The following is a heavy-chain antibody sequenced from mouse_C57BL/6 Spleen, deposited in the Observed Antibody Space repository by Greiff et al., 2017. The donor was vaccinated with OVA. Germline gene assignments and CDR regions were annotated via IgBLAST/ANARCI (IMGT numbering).Heavy chain of an antibody. CDR2: SYWDDDK. J-gene: IGHJ1*03. CDR1: GFSLSTSGMG. V-gene: IGHV8-12*01. CDR3: DRSAIYDGYDGDFDV. D-gene: IGHD2-3*01. Sequence: QVTLKVSGPGILQSSQTLSLTCSFSGFSLSTSGMGVSWLRQPSGQGLEWLAHSYWDDDKRYNPFLKSRLTISKDTSRNQVFLKITSVDTAATATYDGDRSAIYDGYDGDFDVWGTGTTVTVSS.